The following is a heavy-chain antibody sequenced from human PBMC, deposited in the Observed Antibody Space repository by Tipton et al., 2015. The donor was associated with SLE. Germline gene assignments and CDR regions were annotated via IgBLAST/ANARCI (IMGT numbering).Heavy chain of an antibody. D-gene: IGHD3-16*01. Sequence: SLRLSCAASGFTFRSYAMSWVRQAPGKGLEWVSGMTGSGGRTYFADSVKGRFTISRDNSKNTLYLQMSSLRVEDTAVYYCAKSRGYDYIWGKYYFDCWGQGTLVTVSS. CDR3: AKSRGYDYIWGKYYFDC. J-gene: IGHJ4*02. CDR1: GFTFRSYA. CDR2: MTGSGGRT. V-gene: IGHV3-23*01.